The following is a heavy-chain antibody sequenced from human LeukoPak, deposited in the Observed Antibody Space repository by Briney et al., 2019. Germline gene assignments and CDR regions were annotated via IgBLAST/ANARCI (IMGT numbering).Heavy chain of an antibody. CDR1: GFTLNNYW. Sequence: GSLRLSCAASGFTLNNYWMSWVRQAPGKGLEWVANIKQDGSEKYYVDSVKGRFTISRDNAKNSFYLQMNSLRAEDTAVYHCARGNDYGDYVGIYFDYWGQGTLVTVSS. J-gene: IGHJ4*02. CDR2: IKQDGSEK. CDR3: ARGNDYGDYVGIYFDY. D-gene: IGHD4-17*01. V-gene: IGHV3-7*01.